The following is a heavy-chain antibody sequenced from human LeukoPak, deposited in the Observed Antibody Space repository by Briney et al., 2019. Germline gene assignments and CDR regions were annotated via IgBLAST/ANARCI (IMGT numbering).Heavy chain of an antibody. V-gene: IGHV3-11*04. CDR1: GFTFSEYY. J-gene: IGHJ4*02. Sequence: GGSLRLSCAASGFTFSEYYMTWIRQAPGKGLEWLSYISPGGSTIYYADSMKGRLTISRDNAKKSLDLQMNSLRAEDTAVYYCARDRESNSMSWAFDYWGQGTLVTVSS. D-gene: IGHD1-26*01. CDR3: ARDRESNSMSWAFDY. CDR2: ISPGGSTI.